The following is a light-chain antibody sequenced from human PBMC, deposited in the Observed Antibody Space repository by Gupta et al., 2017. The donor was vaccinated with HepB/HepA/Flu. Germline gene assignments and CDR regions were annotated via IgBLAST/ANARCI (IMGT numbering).Light chain of an antibody. J-gene: IGKJ5*01. CDR3: QQRSAGLRT. Sequence: EIVLTQSPAILSLSPGERATLSCRASQSGGSQLAWYQQKHGQAPSLLIYDASNRATGIPARCSGRGSGTDLILTISSLEPADCAVYYCQQRSAGLRTFGRGTRLEIK. CDR1: QSGGSQ. V-gene: IGKV3-11*01. CDR2: DAS.